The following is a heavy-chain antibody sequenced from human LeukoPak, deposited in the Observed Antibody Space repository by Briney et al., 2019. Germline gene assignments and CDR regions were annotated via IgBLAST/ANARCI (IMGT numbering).Heavy chain of an antibody. V-gene: IGHV3-49*04. CDR3: TRDRGLRYFDWLLREENWFDP. CDR1: GFTFSSYA. D-gene: IGHD3-9*01. CDR2: IRSKAYGGTT. J-gene: IGHJ5*02. Sequence: GGSLRLSCAASGFTFSSYAMSWVRQAPGKGLEWVGFIRSKAYGGTTEYAASVRGRFTISRDDSKSIAYLQMNSLKTEDTAVYYCTRDRGLRYFDWLLREENWFDPWGLGTLVTVSS.